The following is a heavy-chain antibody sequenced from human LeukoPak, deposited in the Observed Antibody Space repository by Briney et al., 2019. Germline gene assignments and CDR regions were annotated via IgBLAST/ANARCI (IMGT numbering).Heavy chain of an antibody. CDR2: IYTSGST. CDR3: AREDPNDYGDYVRPFDY. CDR1: GGSFSGYY. J-gene: IGHJ4*02. D-gene: IGHD4-17*01. Sequence: SETLSLTCAVYGGSFSGYYWSWIRQPAGKGLEWIGRIYTSGSTNYNPSLKSRVTMSVDTSKNQFSLKLSSVTAADTAVYYCAREDPNDYGDYVRPFDYWGQGTLVTVSS. V-gene: IGHV4-4*07.